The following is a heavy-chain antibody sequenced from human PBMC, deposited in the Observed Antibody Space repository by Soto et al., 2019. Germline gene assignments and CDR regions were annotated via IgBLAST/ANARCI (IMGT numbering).Heavy chain of an antibody. J-gene: IGHJ3*02. CDR1: GFTFSSYS. Sequence: EVQLVESGGGVVQPGGSLRLACAASGFTFSSYSMNWVRQAPGKGLEWVSYISSSSSTIYYADSVKGRFTISRDNAKNSLYPQMNSLRDEDTAVYYCARDSRCCSGGSCPIDAFDIWGQGTMVTVSS. CDR3: ARDSRCCSGGSCPIDAFDI. V-gene: IGHV3-48*02. CDR2: ISSSSSTI. D-gene: IGHD2-15*01.